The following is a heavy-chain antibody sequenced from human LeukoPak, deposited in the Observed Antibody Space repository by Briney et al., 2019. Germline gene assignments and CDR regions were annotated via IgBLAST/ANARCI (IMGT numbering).Heavy chain of an antibody. CDR3: ARDCGSGGCDY. D-gene: IGHD2-15*01. J-gene: IGHJ4*01. V-gene: IGHV3-74*01. CDR1: GFTFSSYW. Sequence: GGSLRLSCAASGFTFSSYWMHWVRQAPGKGLVWLSRIQSDGSSTTYADSVKGRFTVSRDNAKNTVYLQMNSLRVEDTAVYYCARDCGSGGCDYWGQGTLVTVSS. CDR2: IQSDGSST.